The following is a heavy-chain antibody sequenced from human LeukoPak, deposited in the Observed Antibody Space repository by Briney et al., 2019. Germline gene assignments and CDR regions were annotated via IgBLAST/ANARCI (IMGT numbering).Heavy chain of an antibody. CDR3: ARGHSGTTKKEVDY. CDR1: GGSFSGYY. CDR2: INHSGST. Sequence: PSETLSLTCAVYGGSFSGYYWSWIRQPPGKGLEWIGEINHSGSTNYNPSLKSRVTISVDTSKNQSSLKLSSVTAADTAVYYCARGHSGTTKKEVDYWGQGTLVTVSS. J-gene: IGHJ4*02. V-gene: IGHV4-34*01. D-gene: IGHD4-17*01.